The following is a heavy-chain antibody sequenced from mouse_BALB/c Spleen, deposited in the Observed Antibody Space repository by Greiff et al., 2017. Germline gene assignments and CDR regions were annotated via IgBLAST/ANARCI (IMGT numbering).Heavy chain of an antibody. CDR1: GFTFSDYY. V-gene: IGHV5-4*02. CDR2: ISDGGSYT. J-gene: IGHJ2*01. D-gene: IGHD1-1*02. CDR3: ARGYDYFDY. Sequence: EVNVVESGGGLVKPGGSLKLSCAASGFTFSDYYMYWVRQTPEKRLEWVATISDGGSYTYYPDSVKGRFTISRDNAKNNLYLQMSSLKSEDTAMYYCARGYDYFDYWGQGTTLTVSS.